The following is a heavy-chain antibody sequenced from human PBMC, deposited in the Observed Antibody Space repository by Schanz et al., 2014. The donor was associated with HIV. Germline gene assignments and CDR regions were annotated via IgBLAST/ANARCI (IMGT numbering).Heavy chain of an antibody. D-gene: IGHD1-20*01. CDR3: ARGEAITSYYYYYGMDV. CDR2: ISGSGGST. CDR1: GFTFSTYS. V-gene: IGHV3-23*04. J-gene: IGHJ6*02. Sequence: EVQLVESGGGLVQPGGSLRLSCAASGFTFSTYSMHWVRRAPGKGLEWVSAISGSGGSTYYADSVKGRFTISRDNPKNTLHLQMDSLRVEDTAVYYCARGEAITSYYYYYGMDVWGQGTTVTVSS.